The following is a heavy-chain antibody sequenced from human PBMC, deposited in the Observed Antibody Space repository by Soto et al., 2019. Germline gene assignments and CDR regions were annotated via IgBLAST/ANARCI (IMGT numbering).Heavy chain of an antibody. CDR2: TYYRSKWYN. Sequence: SQTLSLTCAISGDSVSSNSAAWNWIRQSPSRGLEWLGRTYYRSKWYNDYAVSVKSRITINPDTSKNQFSLQLNSVTPEDTAVYYRARVPMYSSSLYSGMDVWGQGTTVTVSS. V-gene: IGHV6-1*01. D-gene: IGHD6-6*01. CDR3: ARVPMYSSSLYSGMDV. J-gene: IGHJ6*02. CDR1: GDSVSSNSAA.